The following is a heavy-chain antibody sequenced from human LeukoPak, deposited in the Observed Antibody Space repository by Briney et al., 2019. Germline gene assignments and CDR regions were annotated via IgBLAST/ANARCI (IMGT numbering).Heavy chain of an antibody. V-gene: IGHV1-18*01. D-gene: IGHD6-19*01. J-gene: IGHJ4*02. CDR3: ATYSSRFPGPGYFDY. Sequence: ASVKVSCKASGYTFTSDGISWVRQAPGQGLEWMGWISAYNGNTNYAQKLQGRVTMTTDTSTSTAYMELRSLRSDDTAVYYCATYSSRFPGPGYFDYWGQGTLVTVSS. CDR1: GYTFTSDG. CDR2: ISAYNGNT.